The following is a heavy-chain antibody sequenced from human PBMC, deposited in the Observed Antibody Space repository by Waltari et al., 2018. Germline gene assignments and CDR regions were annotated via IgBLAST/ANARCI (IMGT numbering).Heavy chain of an antibody. CDR3: ARDRQSGGFRYDY. Sequence: QVQLVESGGGVVQPGRSLRLSCAASGFTFSTIALHWVRQAPGKGLEWVAVILHDGSNKYYADSVKGRFTISRDNSKNTLYLQMNSLRAEDTATYFCARDRQSGGFRYDYWGQGTLVTVSS. V-gene: IGHV3-30*01. D-gene: IGHD1-1*01. CDR1: GFTFSTIA. J-gene: IGHJ4*02. CDR2: ILHDGSNK.